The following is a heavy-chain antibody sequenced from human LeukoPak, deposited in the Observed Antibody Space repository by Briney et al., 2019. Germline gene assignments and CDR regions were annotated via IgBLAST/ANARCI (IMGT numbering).Heavy chain of an antibody. Sequence: PSGTLSLTCAVYGGSFSGYYWSWIRQPPGKGLEWIGEINHSGSTNYNPSLKSRVTISVDTSKNQFSLKLSSVTAADTAVYYCARASGYCSGGSCYDFDYWGQGTLVTVSS. J-gene: IGHJ4*02. CDR1: GGSFSGYY. V-gene: IGHV4-34*01. D-gene: IGHD2-15*01. CDR2: INHSGST. CDR3: ARASGYCSGGSCYDFDY.